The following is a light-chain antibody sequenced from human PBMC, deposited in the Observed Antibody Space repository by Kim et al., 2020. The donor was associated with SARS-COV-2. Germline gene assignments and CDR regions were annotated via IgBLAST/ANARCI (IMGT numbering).Light chain of an antibody. Sequence: QSALTQPASVSGSPGQSVTISCTGSSRDIGTNNLVSWYQQQPGKVPRLIIYAGNNRPSGVSHRFTGSTSGNTASLTISGLQPDDEADYYCCSYATNRVYVFGSGTKVTVL. CDR3: CSYATNRVYV. V-gene: IGLV2-23*01. CDR1: SRDIGTNNL. CDR2: AGN. J-gene: IGLJ1*01.